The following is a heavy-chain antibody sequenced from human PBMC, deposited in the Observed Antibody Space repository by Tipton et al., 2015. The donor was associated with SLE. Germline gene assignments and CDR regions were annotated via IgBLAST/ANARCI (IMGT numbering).Heavy chain of an antibody. Sequence: LRLSCTVSGGSISSSSYYWGWIRQPPGKGLEWIGSIYYSGSTYYNPSLKSRVTISVDTSKNQFSLKLSSVTAADTAVYYCASGGDLYDILTGYLFDYWGQGTLVTVSS. V-gene: IGHV4-39*07. CDR3: ASGGDLYDILTGYLFDY. CDR2: IYYSGST. J-gene: IGHJ4*02. CDR1: GGSISSSSYY. D-gene: IGHD3-9*01.